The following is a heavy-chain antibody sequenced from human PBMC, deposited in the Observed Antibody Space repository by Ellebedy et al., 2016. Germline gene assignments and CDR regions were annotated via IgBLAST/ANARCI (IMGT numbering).Heavy chain of an antibody. D-gene: IGHD1-26*01. CDR3: ARLGDSGSYFAY. CDR2: IYHSGST. J-gene: IGHJ4*02. Sequence: SETLSLTCTVSGGSISSYYWSWIRQPPGKGLEWIGEIYHSGSTNYNPSLKSRVTISVDKSKNQFSLKLSPVTAADTAVYYCARLGDSGSYFAYWGQGTLVTVSS. V-gene: IGHV4-34*01. CDR1: GGSISSYY.